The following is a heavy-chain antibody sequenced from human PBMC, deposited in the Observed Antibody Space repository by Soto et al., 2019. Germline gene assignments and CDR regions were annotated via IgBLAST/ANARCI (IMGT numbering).Heavy chain of an antibody. D-gene: IGHD3-3*01. CDR1: GGSTSSSSYY. J-gene: IGHJ3*02. CDR3: VRFFGNAFDI. V-gene: IGHV4-39*01. CDR2: IYYSGTT. Sequence: PSETLSLTCTVSGGSTSSSSYYWGWIRQPPGKGLAWIGNIYYSGTTDYNPSLKSRVTVSTDTSRNQFSLTLSSVTAADTAVYYCVRFFGNAFDIWGPGTPVTV.